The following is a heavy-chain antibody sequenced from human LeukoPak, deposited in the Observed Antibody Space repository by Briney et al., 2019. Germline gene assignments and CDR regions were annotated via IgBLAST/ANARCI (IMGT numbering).Heavy chain of an antibody. Sequence: SETLSLTCSVSGASISSYYWSWIRQPPGKRLEWIGYLFHSGSTNYNPSLKSRVTISVDTSKNQFSLKLNSVTAADTAVYYCARAGASYSFDYWGQGTLVTVSS. D-gene: IGHD2-21*01. V-gene: IGHV4-59*01. CDR1: GASISSYY. CDR2: LFHSGST. CDR3: ARAGASYSFDY. J-gene: IGHJ4*02.